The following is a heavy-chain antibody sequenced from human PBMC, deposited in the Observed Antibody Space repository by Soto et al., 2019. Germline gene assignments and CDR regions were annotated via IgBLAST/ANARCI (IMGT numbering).Heavy chain of an antibody. CDR2: ISYDGSNK. J-gene: IGHJ6*02. CDR1: GFTFSSYV. V-gene: IGHV3-30*18. Sequence: PGGSLRLSCAASGFTFSSYVMQWVRQAPGKGLEWVAVISYDGSNKYYADSVKGRFTISRDNSKNTLYLQMNSLRAEDTAVYYCAKVSDGATPWNGMDVWGQGTPFTVSS. CDR3: AKVSDGATPWNGMDV. D-gene: IGHD2-15*01.